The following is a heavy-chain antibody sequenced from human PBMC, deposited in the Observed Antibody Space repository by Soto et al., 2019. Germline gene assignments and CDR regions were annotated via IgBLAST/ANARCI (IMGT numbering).Heavy chain of an antibody. CDR3: AAELGFGKLSVV. D-gene: IGHD3-10*01. V-gene: IGHV1-69*01. Sequence: QVQLVQSGVEVRRPGSSVKVSCKASGDTFKNCVISWVRQAPGQGLEWMGGIIPLFGTTDFAQRFQGRLTITTDESTTTAHMELSRLRSEDTATYYCAAELGFGKLSVVWGQGTTVIVSS. J-gene: IGHJ6*02. CDR2: IIPLFGTT. CDR1: GDTFKNCV.